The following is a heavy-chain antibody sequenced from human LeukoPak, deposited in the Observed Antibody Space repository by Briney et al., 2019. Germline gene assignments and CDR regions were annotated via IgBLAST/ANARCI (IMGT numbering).Heavy chain of an antibody. CDR1: GYTFTDYY. V-gene: IGHV1-2*02. CDR2: INPNSGGT. J-gene: IGHJ4*02. CDR3: ARGSTSPNNLDY. D-gene: IGHD2-2*01. Sequence: ASDKVSCKASGYTFTDYYIHWVRQAPGQGVEWMGWINPNSGGTNYAQKFQGRVIMTRDTSISTAYMELSRLRSDDTAVYYCARGSTSPNNLDYWGQGTLVTVSS.